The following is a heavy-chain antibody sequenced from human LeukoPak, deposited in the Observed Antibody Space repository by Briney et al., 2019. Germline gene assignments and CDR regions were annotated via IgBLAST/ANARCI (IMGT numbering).Heavy chain of an antibody. D-gene: IGHD6-19*01. CDR1: GGSISSYY. J-gene: IGHJ6*03. V-gene: IGHV4-59*01. CDR2: LYYSGST. CDR3: ARENSDGWNSSYMGV. Sequence: SETLSLTCTVSGGSISSYYWSWIRQPPGKGLEWIGYLYYSGSTNYNPSLKSRVTISVDTSKNQFSLWLSSVTAADTAVYYCARENSDGWNSSYMGVWGKGTTVTVSS.